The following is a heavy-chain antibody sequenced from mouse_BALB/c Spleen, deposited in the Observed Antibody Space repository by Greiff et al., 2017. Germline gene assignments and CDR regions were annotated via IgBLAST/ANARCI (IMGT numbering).Heavy chain of an antibody. Sequence: EVQGVESGGGLVQPGGSLKLSCAASGFTFSSYTMSWVRQTPEKRLEWVAYISNGGGSTYYPDTVKGRFTISRDNAKNTLYLQMSSLKSEDTAMYYCARQRGFGITGPYYAMDYWGQGTSVTVSS. CDR1: GFTFSSYT. CDR3: ARQRGFGITGPYYAMDY. CDR2: ISNGGGST. D-gene: IGHD2-4*01. V-gene: IGHV5-12-2*01. J-gene: IGHJ4*01.